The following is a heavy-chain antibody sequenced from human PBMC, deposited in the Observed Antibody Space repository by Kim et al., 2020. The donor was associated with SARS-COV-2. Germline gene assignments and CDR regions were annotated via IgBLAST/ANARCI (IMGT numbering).Heavy chain of an antibody. V-gene: IGHV1-18*04. CDR3: ARDVTWGTFYDYVWGSYRFYFDY. J-gene: IGHJ4*02. CDR2: ISAYNGNT. Sequence: ASVKVSCKASGYTFTSYGISWVRQAPGQGLEWMGWISAYNGNTNYAQKLQGRVTMTTDTSTSTAYMELRSLRSDDTAVYYCARDVTWGTFYDYVWGSYRFYFDYWGQGTLVTVSS. D-gene: IGHD3-16*02. CDR1: GYTFTSYG.